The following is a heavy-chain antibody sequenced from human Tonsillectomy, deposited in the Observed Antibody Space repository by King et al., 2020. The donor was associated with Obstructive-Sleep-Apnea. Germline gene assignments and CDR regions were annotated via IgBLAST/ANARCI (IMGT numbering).Heavy chain of an antibody. V-gene: IGHV4-59*08. J-gene: IGHJ4*02. D-gene: IGHD5-12*01. CDR1: GGSITNYF. Sequence: VQLQESGPGLVKPSETLSLTCTVSGGSITNYFWSWIRQPPGKGLEWIGYIYDSGTTNYNPSLKSRVTISVDTSSNHFSLRLNSVTAADTAVCYCARQGFGGYAAAFDYWGQGTLVTVSS. CDR3: ARQGFGGYAAAFDY. CDR2: IYDSGTT.